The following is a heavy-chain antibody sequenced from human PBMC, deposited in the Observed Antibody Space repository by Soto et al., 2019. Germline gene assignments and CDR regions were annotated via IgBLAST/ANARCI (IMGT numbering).Heavy chain of an antibody. Sequence: QVQLVESGGGVVQPGRSLRLSCAASGFTFSSYAMHWVRQAPGKGLEWVAVISYDGSNKYYADSVKGRFTISRDNSKNTLYLQMNSLRAEDTAVYYCVRDNLDYDFWGGYYTYWGQGTLVTVSS. CDR2: ISYDGSNK. D-gene: IGHD3-3*01. J-gene: IGHJ4*02. CDR1: GFTFSSYA. V-gene: IGHV3-30-3*01. CDR3: VRDNLDYDFWGGYYTY.